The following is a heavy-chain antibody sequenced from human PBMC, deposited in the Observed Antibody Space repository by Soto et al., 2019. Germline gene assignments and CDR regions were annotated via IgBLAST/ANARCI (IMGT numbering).Heavy chain of an antibody. CDR1: GFTFSDHY. CDR2: IRNKANSYTT. CDR3: ARDSGKGAYFDY. Sequence: EVQLVESGGGLVQPGGSQRLSCAASGFTFSDHYMDWVRQAPGKGLEWVGRIRNKANSYTTDYAASVKGRFTISRDESKYSLYLQMNSLKTEDSAIYYCARDSGKGAYFDYWGHGTLATVSS. D-gene: IGHD1-26*01. J-gene: IGHJ4*01. V-gene: IGHV3-72*01.